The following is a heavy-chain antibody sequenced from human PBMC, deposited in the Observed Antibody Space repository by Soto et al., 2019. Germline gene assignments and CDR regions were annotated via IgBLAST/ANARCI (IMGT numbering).Heavy chain of an antibody. Sequence: ASVKVSCKASGYTFTSYSIHWVRQAPGQGLEWIGWINTDNGDAKYSQKFQGRVTVTRDTPATTAYMEVSSLRSEDTAVDYCARDQGYVGYCGLGTRVTVSS. CDR3: ARDQGYVGY. CDR1: GYTFTSYS. V-gene: IGHV1-3*04. D-gene: IGHD5-12*01. J-gene: IGHJ4*02. CDR2: INTDNGDA.